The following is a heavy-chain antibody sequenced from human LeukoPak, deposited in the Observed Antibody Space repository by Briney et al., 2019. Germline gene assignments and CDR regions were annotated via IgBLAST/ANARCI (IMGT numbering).Heavy chain of an antibody. J-gene: IGHJ3*02. CDR1: GFTFSRYS. V-gene: IGHV3-66*01. CDR3: ARDGLDAFDI. D-gene: IGHD3-10*01. CDR2: IYSGGST. Sequence: PGGSLRLSCAGSGFTFSRYSMNWVRQAPGKGLEWVSVIYSGGSTYYADSVKGRFTISRDNSKNTLYLQMNSLRAEDTAVYYCARDGLDAFDIWGQGTMVTVSS.